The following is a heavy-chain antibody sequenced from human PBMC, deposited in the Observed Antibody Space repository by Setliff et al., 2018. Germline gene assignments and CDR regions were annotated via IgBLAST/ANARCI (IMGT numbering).Heavy chain of an antibody. J-gene: IGHJ3*02. V-gene: IGHV3-11*04. CDR3: ARTYGSANSYAFDI. Sequence: PGGSLRLSCVASGFTFSDNYMSWTRQAPGKGLEWVSYISRGGNTIYYADSVKGRFTVSRDNAKDSLHLQMNSLRAEDTAVYYCARTYGSANSYAFDIWGQGTMVTVSS. CDR2: ISRGGNTI. CDR1: GFTFSDNY. D-gene: IGHD3-10*01.